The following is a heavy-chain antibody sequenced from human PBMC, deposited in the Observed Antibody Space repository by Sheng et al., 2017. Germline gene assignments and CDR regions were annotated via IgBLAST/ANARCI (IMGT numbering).Heavy chain of an antibody. J-gene: IGHJ4*02. CDR3: ARTRLYCSSTSXRGMYFDY. Sequence: QVQLQQWGAGLLKPSETLSLTCAVYGGSFSGYYWSWIRQPPGKGLEWIGEINHSGSTNYNPSLKSRVTISVDTSKNQFSLKLSSVTAADTAVYYCARTRLYCSSTSXRGMYFDYWGQGTLVTVSS. D-gene: IGHD2-2*01. CDR1: GGSFSGYY. V-gene: IGHV4-34*01. CDR2: INHSGST.